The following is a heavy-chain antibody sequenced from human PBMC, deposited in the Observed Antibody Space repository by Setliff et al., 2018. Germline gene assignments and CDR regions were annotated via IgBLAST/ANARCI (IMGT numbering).Heavy chain of an antibody. J-gene: IGHJ5*02. CDR3: ARVRLGYYNVWSGSQGANWFDP. CDR2: IIPIFGTA. CDR1: GGTFSSYA. D-gene: IGHD3-3*01. V-gene: IGHV1-69*06. Sequence: VASVKVSCKASGGTFSSYAIIWVRQAPGQGLEWMGRIIPIFGTANYAQKFQGRVTTTADKSTSTAYMELSSLRSDDTAVYYCARVRLGYYNVWSGSQGANWFDPWGQGTLVTV.